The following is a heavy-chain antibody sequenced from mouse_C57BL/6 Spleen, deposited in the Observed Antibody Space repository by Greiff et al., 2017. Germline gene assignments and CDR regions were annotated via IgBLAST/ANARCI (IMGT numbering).Heavy chain of an antibody. Sequence: VQLQQSGAELARPGASVKLSCKASGYTFTSYGISWVKQRTGQGLEWIGEIYPRSGNTYYNEKFKGKATLTADKSSSTAYMELRSLTSEDAAVYFCARYFTTAVSTKDFDVWGTGTTVTVSS. CDR3: ARYFTTAVSTKDFDV. CDR1: GYTFTSYG. V-gene: IGHV1-81*01. CDR2: IYPRSGNT. D-gene: IGHD1-1*01. J-gene: IGHJ1*03.